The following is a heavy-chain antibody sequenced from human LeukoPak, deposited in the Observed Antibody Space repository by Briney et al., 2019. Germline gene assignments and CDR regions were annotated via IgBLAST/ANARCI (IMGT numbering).Heavy chain of an antibody. CDR3: VREDTPATANY. D-gene: IGHD2-21*02. CDR2: ISGGGDIT. J-gene: IGHJ4*02. CDR1: GFNFANHA. Sequence: QAGGSLTLSCAASGFNFANHAMSWLRQTPGKGLEWVSAISGGGDITYYADFVKGRFTISRDNSKDTLFLQMHSLRPGDTAVYYCVREDTPATANYGGEGTLVTISS. V-gene: IGHV3-23*01.